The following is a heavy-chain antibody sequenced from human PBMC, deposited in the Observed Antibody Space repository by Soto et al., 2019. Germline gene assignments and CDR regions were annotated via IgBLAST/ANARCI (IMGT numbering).Heavy chain of an antibody. Sequence: DVQLVESGGGSVQPGGSLRLSCAASGFTFRGHWMHWVRQAPGKGLVWVSRINTDGSSTHYADSVKGRFTISRDNAKNTLSLQMNSLRVEDTAVYYCARGEVSAARVVDYWGQGTLVTVSS. CDR2: INTDGSST. CDR1: GFTFRGHW. CDR3: ARGEVSAARVVDY. V-gene: IGHV3-74*01. J-gene: IGHJ4*02. D-gene: IGHD2-21*01.